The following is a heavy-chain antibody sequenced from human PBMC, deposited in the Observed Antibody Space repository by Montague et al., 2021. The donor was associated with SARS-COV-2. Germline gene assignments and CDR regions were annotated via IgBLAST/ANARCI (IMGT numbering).Heavy chain of an antibody. CDR3: ARDYGDYSYYYGLDV. J-gene: IGHJ6*02. Sequence: TLSLTCTVSGGSIRSGSYYWSWIRQPAGKGLEWIGRIYSSGSTNCNPSLKSRVTMSVDTSKNQFSLKVSSVTAAGTAVYYCARDYGDYSYYYGLDVWGQGTTVTVSS. D-gene: IGHD4-17*01. V-gene: IGHV4-61*02. CDR1: GGSIRSGSYY. CDR2: IYSSGST.